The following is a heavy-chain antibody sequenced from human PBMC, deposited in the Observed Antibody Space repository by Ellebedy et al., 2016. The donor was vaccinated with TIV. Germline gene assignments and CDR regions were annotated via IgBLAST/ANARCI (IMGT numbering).Heavy chain of an antibody. J-gene: IGHJ4*02. Sequence: GGSLTLSCAASGFTFTTYSMHWVRQAPGKGPEWVAAISFDGRKIFLADSVKGRFTISRDNSQNTLYLQMSSLRVEDTAVYYCAKDSVGSFDAWGQGNLVAVSS. CDR2: ISFDGRKI. CDR1: GFTFTTYS. V-gene: IGHV3-30*18. CDR3: AKDSVGSFDA. D-gene: IGHD1-26*01.